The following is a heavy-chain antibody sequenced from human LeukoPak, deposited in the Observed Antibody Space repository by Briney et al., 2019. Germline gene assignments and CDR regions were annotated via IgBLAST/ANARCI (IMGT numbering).Heavy chain of an antibody. D-gene: IGHD2-15*01. CDR2: IYYSGST. Sequence: PSQTLSLTCTVSGGSISGGDYYWSWIRQPPGKGLEWIGYIYYSGSTYYNPSLKSRVTISVDTSKNQFSLKLSSVTAADTAVYYCASVVVVAASNYFDYWGQGTLVTVSS. J-gene: IGHJ4*02. CDR3: ASVVVVAASNYFDY. CDR1: GGSISGGDYY. V-gene: IGHV4-30-4*01.